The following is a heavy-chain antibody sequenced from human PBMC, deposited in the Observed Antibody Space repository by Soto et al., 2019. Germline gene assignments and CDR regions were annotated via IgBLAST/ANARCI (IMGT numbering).Heavy chain of an antibody. CDR2: INHSGST. V-gene: IGHV4-34*01. D-gene: IGHD6-13*01. CDR1: GGSFSGYY. Sequence: PSETLSLTCAVYGGSFSGYYWIWIRQPPGKGLEWIGEINHSGSTNYNPSLKSRVTISVDTSKNQFSLKPSSVTAADTAVYYCASGGGGIAAAGTMGWFDPWGQGTLVTVSS. J-gene: IGHJ5*02. CDR3: ASGGGGIAAAGTMGWFDP.